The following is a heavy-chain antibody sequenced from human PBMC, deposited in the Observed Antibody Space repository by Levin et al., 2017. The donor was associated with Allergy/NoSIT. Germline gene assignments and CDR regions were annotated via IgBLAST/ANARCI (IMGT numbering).Heavy chain of an antibody. J-gene: IGHJ5*02. V-gene: IGHV3-21*01. CDR3: AKRGNSSPGVGNWFDL. D-gene: IGHD6-13*01. CDR2: LSSSSTYI. Sequence: GGSLRLSCAASGFTFSSYSMNWVRQAPGKGLEWVSSLSSSSTYIYYADSVKGRFTISRDNAKNSLYLQMNSLRAEDTAVYYCAKRGNSSPGVGNWFDLWGQGILVTVSA. CDR1: GFTFSSYS.